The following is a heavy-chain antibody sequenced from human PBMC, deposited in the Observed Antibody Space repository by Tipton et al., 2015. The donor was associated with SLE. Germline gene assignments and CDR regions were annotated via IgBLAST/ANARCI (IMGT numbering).Heavy chain of an antibody. J-gene: IGHJ4*02. CDR1: GGSISSYY. D-gene: IGHD7-27*01. CDR2: IYYSGST. Sequence: TLSLTCTVSGGSISSYYWSWIRQPPGKGLEWIGYIYYSGSTNYNPSLKSRVTISVDTSKNQFSLKLSSVTAADTAVYSCARDRLGIGIDYWGQGTLVTVSS. V-gene: IGHV4-59*01. CDR3: ARDRLGIGIDY.